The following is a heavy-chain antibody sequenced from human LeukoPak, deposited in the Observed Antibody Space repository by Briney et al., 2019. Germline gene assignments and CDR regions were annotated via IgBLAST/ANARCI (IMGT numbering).Heavy chain of an antibody. CDR2: ISAYNGNT. V-gene: IGHV1-18*01. D-gene: IGHD2-15*01. J-gene: IGHJ4*02. Sequence: ASVKVSCKASGYTFTSYGISWVRQAPGQGLEWMGWISAYNGNTNYAQKLQGRVTRTTDTSTSTAYMELRSLRSDDTAVYYCAREEGYCSGGSCYDYWGQGTLVTVSS. CDR1: GYTFTSYG. CDR3: AREEGYCSGGSCYDY.